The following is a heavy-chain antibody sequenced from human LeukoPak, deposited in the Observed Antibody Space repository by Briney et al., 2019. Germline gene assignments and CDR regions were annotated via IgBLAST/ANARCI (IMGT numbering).Heavy chain of an antibody. CDR2: INHSGST. J-gene: IGHJ6*03. CDR3: AREGRVSYLGYCSGGSCYGYYYYMDV. D-gene: IGHD2-15*01. V-gene: IGHV4-34*01. Sequence: SETLSLTCAVYGGSFSGYYWSWIRQPPGKGLEWIGEINHSGSTNYNPSLKSRVTISVDTSKNQFSLKLSSVTAADTAVYYCAREGRVSYLGYCSGGSCYGYYYYMDVWGKGTTVTVSS. CDR1: GGSFSGYY.